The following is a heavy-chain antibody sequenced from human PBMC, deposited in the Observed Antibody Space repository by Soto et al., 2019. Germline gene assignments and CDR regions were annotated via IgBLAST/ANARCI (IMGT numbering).Heavy chain of an antibody. V-gene: IGHV3-21*01. J-gene: IGHJ5*02. CDR3: GRVYPPGAGVWDYWFDP. CDR1: GFTFSSYS. CDR2: ISSSSSYI. D-gene: IGHD1-26*01. Sequence: GGSLRLSCAASGFTFSSYSMNWVRQAPGKGLEWVSSISSSSSYIYYADSVKGRFTISRDNAKNLLYLQMNSLRAEDTAVYYCGRVYPPGAGVWDYWFDPWGQGALVTVSS.